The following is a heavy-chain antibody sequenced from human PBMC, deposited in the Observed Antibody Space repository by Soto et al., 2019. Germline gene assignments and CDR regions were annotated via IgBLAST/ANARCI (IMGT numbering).Heavy chain of an antibody. D-gene: IGHD3-10*01. Sequence: SETLSLTCTVSGGSISSGNYYWSWIRQHPGKGLEWIGHIYYSGSTYYNPSLKSRLTISVDTSKNQFSLKLSSVTAADTAVYYCARGGSGSYYRSYGMDVWGQGTTVTVSS. CDR3: ARGGSGSYYRSYGMDV. CDR2: IYYSGST. CDR1: GGSISSGNYY. J-gene: IGHJ6*02. V-gene: IGHV4-31*03.